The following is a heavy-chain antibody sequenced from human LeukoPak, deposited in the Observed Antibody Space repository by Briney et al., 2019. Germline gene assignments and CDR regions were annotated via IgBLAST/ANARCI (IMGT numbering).Heavy chain of an antibody. D-gene: IGHD5-18*01. CDR3: AKRIQSAMATGY. CDR1: GFTFSSYA. CDR2: IRYDGSKK. V-gene: IGHV3-30*02. Sequence: PGGSLRLSCAASGFTFSSYAMSWVRQAPGKGLEWVAFIRYDGSKKYYADSVKGRFTISRDNSKNTLYLQMNSLRAEDTAVYYCAKRIQSAMATGYWGQGTLVTVSS. J-gene: IGHJ4*02.